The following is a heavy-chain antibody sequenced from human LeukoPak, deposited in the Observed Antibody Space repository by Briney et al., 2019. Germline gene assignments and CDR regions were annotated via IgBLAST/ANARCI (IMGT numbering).Heavy chain of an antibody. CDR3: ARGRYDILTGYTFDY. V-gene: IGHV4-34*01. D-gene: IGHD3-9*01. J-gene: IGHJ4*02. CDR2: INHSGST. CDR1: GGSFSGYY. Sequence: SETLSLTCAVYGGSFSGYYWSWIRQPPGKGLEWIGEINHSGSTNYNPSLKSRVTISVDTSKKQFSLKLPSVSAADTAVYYCARGRYDILTGYTFDYWGQGTLVTVSS.